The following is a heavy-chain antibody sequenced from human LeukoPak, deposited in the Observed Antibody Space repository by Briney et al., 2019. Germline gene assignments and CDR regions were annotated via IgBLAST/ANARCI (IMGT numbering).Heavy chain of an antibody. CDR3: ARGYDSSGQGKYYYGMDV. CDR1: GYTFTGYY. J-gene: IGHJ6*02. D-gene: IGHD3-22*01. Sequence: ASVKVSRKASGYTFTGYYMHWVRQAPGQGLEWMGWINPNSGGTNYAQKFQGRVTMTRDTSISTAYMELSRLRSDDTAVYYCARGYDSSGQGKYYYGMDVWGQGTTVTVSS. V-gene: IGHV1-2*02. CDR2: INPNSGGT.